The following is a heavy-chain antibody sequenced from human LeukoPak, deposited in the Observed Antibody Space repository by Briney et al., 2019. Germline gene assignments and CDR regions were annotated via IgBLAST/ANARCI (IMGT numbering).Heavy chain of an antibody. CDR1: GFTFSSYG. J-gene: IGHJ4*02. D-gene: IGHD3-16*01. CDR2: ISYDGSNK. V-gene: IGHV3-30*03. Sequence: GRSLRLSCAASGFTFSSYGMHWVRQAPGKGLEWVAVISYDGSNKYYADSVKGRFTISRDNSKNTLYLQMNSLRAEDTAVYYCAGRLLDYWGQGTLVTVSS. CDR3: AGRLLDY.